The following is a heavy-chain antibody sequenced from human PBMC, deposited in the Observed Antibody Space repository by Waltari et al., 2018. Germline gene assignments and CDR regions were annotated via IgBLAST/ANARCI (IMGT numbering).Heavy chain of an antibody. Sequence: EVQLVESGGVVVQPGGSLRLSCAASGFTFDDYTMHWVRQAPGKGLEWVSLISWDGGSTYYADSGKGRFTISRDNSKNSLYLQMNSLRTEDTALYYCAKDTTGKWELLPGFDAFDIWGQGTMVTVSS. J-gene: IGHJ3*02. CDR3: AKDTTGKWELLPGFDAFDI. CDR2: ISWDGGST. CDR1: GFTFDDYT. D-gene: IGHD1-26*01. V-gene: IGHV3-43*01.